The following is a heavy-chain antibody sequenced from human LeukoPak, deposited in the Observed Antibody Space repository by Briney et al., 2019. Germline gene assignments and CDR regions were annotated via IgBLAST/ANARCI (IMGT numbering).Heavy chain of an antibody. Sequence: SETLSLTCAVYGGSFSGYYWSWIRQPPGKGLEWIGEINHSGSTNYNPSLKSRVTISVDTSKNQFSLKLSSVTAAGTAVYYCARGPPVGDFWSGYYYYYYYMDVWGKGTTVTVSS. CDR1: GGSFSGYY. V-gene: IGHV4-34*01. CDR2: INHSGST. D-gene: IGHD3-3*01. J-gene: IGHJ6*03. CDR3: ARGPPVGDFWSGYYYYYYYMDV.